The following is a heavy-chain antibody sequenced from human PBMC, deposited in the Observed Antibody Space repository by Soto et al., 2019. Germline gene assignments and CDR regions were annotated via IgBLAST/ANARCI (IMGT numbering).Heavy chain of an antibody. CDR2: IIGSGSRT. Sequence: GGSLRLSCASSGFTFSSYGMHWVRQAPGKGLEWVSTIIGSGSRTYYADSVKGRFTISRDNSKNTLYLQMNSLRAEDTAVYYCARENSGYSSSWNYYYYYYGMDVWGQGTTVTVSS. V-gene: IGHV3-NL1*01. CDR1: GFTFSSYG. D-gene: IGHD6-13*01. CDR3: ARENSGYSSSWNYYYYYYGMDV. J-gene: IGHJ6*02.